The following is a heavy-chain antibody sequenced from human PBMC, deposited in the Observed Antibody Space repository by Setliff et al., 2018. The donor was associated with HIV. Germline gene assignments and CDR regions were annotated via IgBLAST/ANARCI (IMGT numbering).Heavy chain of an antibody. J-gene: IGHJ4*02. D-gene: IGHD2-2*02. CDR3: VKLGIGRYCSRSSCYINE. Sequence: PGGSLRLSCEVSGFTLSNSPMSWVRQAPGKWLEWVAGVSDSGRSTYCTDSVKGRFTISSDNFNSTLYLQMNSLRVEDTAVYYYVKLGIGRYCSRSSCYINEWGQGTLVTVSS. V-gene: IGHV3-23*01. CDR1: GFTLSNSP. CDR2: VSDSGRST.